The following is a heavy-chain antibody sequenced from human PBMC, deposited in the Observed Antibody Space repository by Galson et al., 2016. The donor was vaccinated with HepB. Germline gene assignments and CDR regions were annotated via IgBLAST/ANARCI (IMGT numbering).Heavy chain of an antibody. Sequence: SVKVSCKGSGYTFTTYPIIWVRQAPGQGLEYMGWTNTNTGSPTYAQGFTGRFVFSLDTSASTAYLEITTLKTEDTAVYFCATYPPSTSRTWFNPWGQGTLVTVSS. CDR3: ATYPPSTSRTWFNP. CDR1: GYTFTTYP. V-gene: IGHV7-4-1*02. CDR2: TNTNTGSP. D-gene: IGHD2-2*01. J-gene: IGHJ5*02.